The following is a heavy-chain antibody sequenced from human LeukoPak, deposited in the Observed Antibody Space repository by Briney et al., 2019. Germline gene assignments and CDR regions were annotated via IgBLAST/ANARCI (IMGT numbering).Heavy chain of an antibody. CDR2: ISSSGSTI. CDR1: GFTFSDYY. D-gene: IGHD6-13*01. Sequence: PGGSLRLSCAASGFTFSDYYMSWIRQAPGKGLEWVSYISSSGSTIYYADSVKGRFTISRDNAKNSLYLRMNSLRAEDTAVYYCAREVQQLDRGDAFDIWGQGTMVTVSS. CDR3: AREVQQLDRGDAFDI. V-gene: IGHV3-11*04. J-gene: IGHJ3*02.